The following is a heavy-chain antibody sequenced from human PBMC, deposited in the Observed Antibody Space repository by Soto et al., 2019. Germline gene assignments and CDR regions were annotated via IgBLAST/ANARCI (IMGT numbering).Heavy chain of an antibody. D-gene: IGHD7-27*01. J-gene: IGHJ4*01. Sequence: PGESLKISCKASGYSFTIYWIGWVRQMPGKGLECMGIIYPSDSDTRYSPSFQGQVTISVDKSISTAYLQWSSLKASDTAMYYCVRATGASTNYFDYWGQGALVTVSS. CDR2: IYPSDSDT. CDR1: GYSFTIYW. CDR3: VRATGASTNYFDY. V-gene: IGHV5-51*01.